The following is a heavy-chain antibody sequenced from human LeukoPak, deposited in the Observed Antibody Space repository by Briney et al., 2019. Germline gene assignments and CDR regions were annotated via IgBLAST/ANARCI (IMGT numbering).Heavy chain of an antibody. J-gene: IGHJ4*02. CDR1: GFTFSSYG. CDR2: IRYDGSNK. V-gene: IGHV3-30*02. D-gene: IGHD3-10*01. Sequence: GGSLRLSCAASGFTFSSYGMHWVRQAPGKGLEGVAFIRYDGSNKYYADSVKGRSTISRDNSKNTLYLQMNSLRAEDTAVYYCAKSVTTMVRGYFDYWGQGTLVTVSS. CDR3: AKSVTTMVRGYFDY.